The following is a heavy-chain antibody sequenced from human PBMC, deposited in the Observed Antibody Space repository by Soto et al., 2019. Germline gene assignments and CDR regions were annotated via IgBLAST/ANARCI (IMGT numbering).Heavy chain of an antibody. V-gene: IGHV4-59*01. CDR1: GGSISSYY. CDR2: IYYSGST. Sequence: SETLSLTCTVSGGSISSYYWSWIRQPPGKGLEWIGHIYYSGSTNYNPSLKSRVTISVDTSKNQFSLKLSSVTAADTAVYYCARTTSGYYPYYYYYGMDVWGQGTTVTVSS. CDR3: ARTTSGYYPYYYYYGMDV. D-gene: IGHD3-22*01. J-gene: IGHJ6*02.